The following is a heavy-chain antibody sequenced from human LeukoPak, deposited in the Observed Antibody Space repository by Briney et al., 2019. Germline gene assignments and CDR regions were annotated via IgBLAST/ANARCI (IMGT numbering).Heavy chain of an antibody. CDR2: INPSGGST. J-gene: IGHJ3*02. CDR3: ARSGYCSGGSCSDAFDI. V-gene: IGHV1-46*01. Sequence: GASVKVSCKASGYTFTSYYMHWVRQAPGQGLEWTGIINPSGGSTSYAQKFQGRVTMTRDTSTSTVYMELSSLRSEDTAVYYCARSGYCSGGSCSDAFDIWGQGTMVTVSS. CDR1: GYTFTSYY. D-gene: IGHD2-15*01.